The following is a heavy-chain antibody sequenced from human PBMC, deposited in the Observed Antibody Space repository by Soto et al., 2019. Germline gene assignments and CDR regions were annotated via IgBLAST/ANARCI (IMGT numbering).Heavy chain of an antibody. CDR3: ARFIMITFGGLIAIDY. J-gene: IGHJ4*02. CDR1: GYTFTSYD. D-gene: IGHD3-16*02. V-gene: IGHV1-8*01. CDR2: MNPNSGNT. Sequence: ASVKVSCKASGYTFTSYDINWVRQATGQGLEWMGWMNPNSGNTGYAQKFQGRVTMTRNTSISTAYMELSSLRSEDTAVYYCARFIMITFGGLIAIDYWGQGTLVTVSS.